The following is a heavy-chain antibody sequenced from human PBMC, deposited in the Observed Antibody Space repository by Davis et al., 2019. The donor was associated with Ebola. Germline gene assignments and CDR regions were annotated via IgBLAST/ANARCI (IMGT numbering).Heavy chain of an antibody. V-gene: IGHV4-39*01. CDR1: GGSISSSSYY. CDR2: IYYSGST. J-gene: IGHJ4*02. CDR3: ARRTGLIAAVYFDY. Sequence: PSETLSLTCTVSGGSISSSSYYWGWIRQPPGKGLEWIGSIYYSGSTYYNPSLKSRVTISVDTSKNQFSLKLSSVTAADTAVYYCARRTGLIAAVYFDYWGQGTLVTVSS. D-gene: IGHD6-13*01.